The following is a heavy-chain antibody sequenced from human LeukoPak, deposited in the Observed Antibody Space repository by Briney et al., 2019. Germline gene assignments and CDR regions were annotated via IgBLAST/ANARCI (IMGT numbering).Heavy chain of an antibody. D-gene: IGHD4-23*01. CDR1: GYAFTSYG. J-gene: IGHJ5*02. V-gene: IGHV1-18*01. Sequence: ASVKVSCKASGYAFTSYGISWVRQAPGQGLEWMGWISAYNGNTNYAQKLQGRVTMTTDTSTSTAYMELRSLRSDDTAVYYCARGVGNYGGNSGDWFDPWGQGTLVTVSS. CDR2: ISAYNGNT. CDR3: ARGVGNYGGNSGDWFDP.